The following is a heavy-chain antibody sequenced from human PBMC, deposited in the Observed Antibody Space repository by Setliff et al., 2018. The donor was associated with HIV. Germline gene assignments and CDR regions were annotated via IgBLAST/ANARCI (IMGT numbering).Heavy chain of an antibody. CDR1: GASISNKTHC. J-gene: IGHJ4*02. D-gene: IGHD6-13*01. CDR2: IYYSGST. V-gene: IGHV4-39*01. Sequence: PSETLSLTCTVSGASISNKTHCWGWIRQPPGRGLEWIGSIYYSGSTYYNPSLKSRLTISIDTSKNQFALKLNSVTATDTALYYCARLGYSIDLRRLDYWGQGAQVTVSS. CDR3: ARLGYSIDLRRLDY.